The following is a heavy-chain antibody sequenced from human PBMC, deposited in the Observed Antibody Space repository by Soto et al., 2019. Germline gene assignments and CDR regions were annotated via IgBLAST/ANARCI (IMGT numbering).Heavy chain of an antibody. CDR1: GYTFTSYA. CDR2: INAGNGNT. Sequence: ASVKVSCKAAGYTFTSYALYWVRHAPGQRLEWMGWINAGNGNTKYSQKFQGRVTITRDTSASTAYMELSSLRSEDTAVYYCARSIVVVTAADYRGQGTLVTVSS. V-gene: IGHV1-3*01. CDR3: ARSIVVVTAADY. D-gene: IGHD2-21*02. J-gene: IGHJ4*02.